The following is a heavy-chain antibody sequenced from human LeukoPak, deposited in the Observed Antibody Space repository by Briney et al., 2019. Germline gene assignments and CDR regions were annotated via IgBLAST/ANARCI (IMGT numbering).Heavy chain of an antibody. CDR2: INPNSGGT. J-gene: IGHJ3*02. V-gene: IGHV1-2*06. CDR3: ARASNGGLLRFLEWLLYGAFDI. D-gene: IGHD3-3*01. Sequence: ASVKVSCKASGYTFTGYYMHWVRQAPGQGLEWMGRINPNSGGTNYAQKFQGRVTMTRDTSISTAYMELSRLRSDDTAVYYCARASNGGLLRFLEWLLYGAFDIWGQGTMATVSS. CDR1: GYTFTGYY.